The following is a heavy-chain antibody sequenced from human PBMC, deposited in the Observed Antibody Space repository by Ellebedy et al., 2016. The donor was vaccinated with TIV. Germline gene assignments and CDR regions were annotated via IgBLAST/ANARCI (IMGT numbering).Heavy chain of an antibody. Sequence: AASVKVSCKASGYTFTSYYMHWVRQAPGQGLEWMGRINLSDGSTSYAQKFQGRVTMTRDTSTRTVYMELSSLRSEDTAVYSCAGGSVYDCSGYYYGGRSDAWGQGSLVTVSS. CDR2: INLSDGST. CDR3: AGGSVYDCSGYYYGGRSDA. V-gene: IGHV1-46*01. CDR1: GYTFTSYY. D-gene: IGHD3-22*01. J-gene: IGHJ5*02.